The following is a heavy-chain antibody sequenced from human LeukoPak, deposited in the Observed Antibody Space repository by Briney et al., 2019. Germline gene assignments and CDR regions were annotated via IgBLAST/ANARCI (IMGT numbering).Heavy chain of an antibody. Sequence: SETLSLTCAVYGGSFSGYYWSWIRQPPGKGLEWIGEINHSGSTYYNPSLKSRVTISVDTSKNQFSLKLSYVTAADTSVYYCARGERYSSGWYGAYYFDYWGQGTLVTVSS. V-gene: IGHV4-34*01. J-gene: IGHJ4*02. D-gene: IGHD6-19*01. CDR3: ARGERYSSGWYGAYYFDY. CDR2: INHSGST. CDR1: GGSFSGYY.